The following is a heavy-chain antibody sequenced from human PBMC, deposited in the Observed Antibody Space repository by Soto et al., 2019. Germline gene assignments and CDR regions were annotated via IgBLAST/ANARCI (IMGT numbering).Heavy chain of an antibody. V-gene: IGHV4-59*01. CDR3: AREGYSSGWVLDY. J-gene: IGHJ4*02. Sequence: QVQLQESGPGLVKPSETLSLTCTVSGGSISSYYWSWIRQPPGKGLEWIGYIYYSGSTNYNPSLKSRVTISVDTSKNQFSLKLSSVTAAGTAVYYCAREGYSSGWVLDYWGQGTLVTVSS. CDR2: IYYSGST. D-gene: IGHD6-19*01. CDR1: GGSISSYY.